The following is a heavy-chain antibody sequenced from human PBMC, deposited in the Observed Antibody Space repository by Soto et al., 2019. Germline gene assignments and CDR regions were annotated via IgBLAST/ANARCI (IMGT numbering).Heavy chain of an antibody. Sequence: GVSLRLSCAASGFTFSSNGMHWVRQAPGKGLEWVAVISYAGSNKYYADSVKGRFTISRDNSKNTMYLKMNSLRAEDTAVYYCAISYYDFWGGYSQYPRHDLFDPWGQGTLVTVSS. J-gene: IGHJ5*02. CDR2: ISYAGSNK. CDR1: GFTFSSNG. D-gene: IGHD3-3*01. V-gene: IGHV3-30*03. CDR3: AISYYDFWGGYSQYPRHDLFDP.